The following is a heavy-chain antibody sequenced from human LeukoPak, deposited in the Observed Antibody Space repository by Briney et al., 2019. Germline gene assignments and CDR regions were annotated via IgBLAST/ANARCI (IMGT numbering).Heavy chain of an antibody. CDR3: ARKTPSAGVYYDFWSGYSGWFDP. Sequence: ASVKVSCKASGYTFTGYGISWVRQAPGQGLEWMGWISAYNGNTNYAQKLQGRVTMTTDTSTSTACMELRSLRSDDTAVYYCARKTPSAGVYYDFWSGYSGWFDPWGQGTLVTVSS. D-gene: IGHD3-3*01. V-gene: IGHV1-18*01. CDR1: GYTFTGYG. CDR2: ISAYNGNT. J-gene: IGHJ5*02.